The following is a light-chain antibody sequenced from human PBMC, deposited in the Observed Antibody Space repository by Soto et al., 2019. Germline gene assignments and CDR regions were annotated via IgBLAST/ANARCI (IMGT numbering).Light chain of an antibody. V-gene: IGKV1-5*03. Sequence: DIQMTQSPSTLSASVGDRVTITCRASQSISSWLAWYQQKPGKAPKLLIYKASSLESGVPSRFSGSGSGTEFTLTISSLQPDDFATYYCQQYNNYRTFGQGTRWIS. CDR2: KAS. CDR3: QQYNNYRT. J-gene: IGKJ1*01. CDR1: QSISSW.